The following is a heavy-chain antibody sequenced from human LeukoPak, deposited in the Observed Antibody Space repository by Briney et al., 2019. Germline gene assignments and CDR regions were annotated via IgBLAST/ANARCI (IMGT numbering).Heavy chain of an antibody. CDR2: ISGSGGST. V-gene: IGHV3-23*01. CDR3: TRVEPQWLAPRTGYNWFDP. Sequence: PGGSLRLSCAASGFTFSSYAMSWVRQAPGKGLEWVSAISGSGGSTYYADSVKGRFTISRDNAKNTLYLQMNSLRAEDTAVYYCTRVEPQWLAPRTGYNWFDPWGQGALVTVSS. CDR1: GFTFSSYA. D-gene: IGHD6-19*01. J-gene: IGHJ5*02.